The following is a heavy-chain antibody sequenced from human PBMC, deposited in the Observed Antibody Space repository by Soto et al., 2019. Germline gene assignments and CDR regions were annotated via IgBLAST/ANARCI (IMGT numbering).Heavy chain of an antibody. Sequence: PSETLSLTCTVSGGSISSYYWSGIRQPPGKGLEWIGYIYYSGSTNYNPSLKSRVTISVDTSKNQFSLKLSSVTAADTAVYYCARGQFGELLHPHYFDYWGQGTLDTVSS. CDR3: ARGQFGELLHPHYFDY. CDR1: GGSISSYY. CDR2: IYYSGST. D-gene: IGHD3-10*01. J-gene: IGHJ4*02. V-gene: IGHV4-59*01.